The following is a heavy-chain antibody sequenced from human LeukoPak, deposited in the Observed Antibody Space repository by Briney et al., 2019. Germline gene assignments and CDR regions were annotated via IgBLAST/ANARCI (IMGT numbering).Heavy chain of an antibody. CDR3: AREGVVVAATGWFDP. D-gene: IGHD2-15*01. CDR2: INPSGGST. J-gene: IGHJ5*02. V-gene: IGHV1-46*01. Sequence: GASVKVSCKASGYTFTSYYMHWVRQAPRQGLEWMGIINPSGGSTSYAQKFQGRVTMTRDMSTSTVYMELSSLRSEDTAVYYCAREGVVVAATGWFDPWGQGTLVTVSS. CDR1: GYTFTSYY.